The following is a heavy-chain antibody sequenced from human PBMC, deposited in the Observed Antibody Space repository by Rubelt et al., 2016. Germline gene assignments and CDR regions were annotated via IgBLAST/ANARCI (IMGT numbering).Heavy chain of an antibody. CDR2: IKGDGSWT. CDR3: ARDYYDSSGYYCDAFDI. V-gene: IGHV3-74*01. J-gene: IGHJ3*02. D-gene: IGHD3-22*01. Sequence: GKGLVWVSRIKGDGSWTSYADSVKGRFTISRDNAKNTLYLQMNSLRVEDTAVYYCARDYYDSSGYYCDAFDIWGQGTMVTVSS.